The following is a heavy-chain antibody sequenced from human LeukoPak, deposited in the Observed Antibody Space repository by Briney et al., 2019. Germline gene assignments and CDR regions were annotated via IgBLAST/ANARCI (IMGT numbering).Heavy chain of an antibody. D-gene: IGHD2-15*01. CDR1: GLTFSSHA. CDR2: ISGSGGST. CDR3: ANRYCSGGSCYPYHY. J-gene: IGHJ4*02. V-gene: IGHV3-23*01. Sequence: QPGGSLRLSCAASGLTFSSHAMNWVRPAPGKGLEWVSGISGSGGSTYYADSVKGRFTISRDNSKNTLYLQMNSLRAEDTAVYYCANRYCSGGSCYPYHYWGQGTLVTVSS.